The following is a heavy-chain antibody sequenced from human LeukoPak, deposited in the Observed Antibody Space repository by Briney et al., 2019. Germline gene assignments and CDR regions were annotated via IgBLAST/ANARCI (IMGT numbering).Heavy chain of an antibody. CDR2: ISYDGSNK. Sequence: GGSLRLSCAASGFTFSSYGMHWVRQAPGKGLEWVAVISYDGSNKYYADSVKGRFTISRDNSENTLYLQMNSLRAEDTAVYYCAKDNRDYPFPYGMDVWGQGTTVTVSS. J-gene: IGHJ6*02. V-gene: IGHV3-30*18. CDR1: GFTFSSYG. D-gene: IGHD4-17*01. CDR3: AKDNRDYPFPYGMDV.